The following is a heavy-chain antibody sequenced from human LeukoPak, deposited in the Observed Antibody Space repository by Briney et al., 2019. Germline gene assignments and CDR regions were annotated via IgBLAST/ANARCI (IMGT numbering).Heavy chain of an antibody. Sequence: SQTLSLTCTVSGGSISSGSYYWSWIRQPAGKGLEWIGRIYTSGSTNYNPSLKSRVTISVDTSKNQFSLKLSSVTAADTAVYYCARSYSSSSFDYWGQGTLATVSS. V-gene: IGHV4-61*02. D-gene: IGHD6-6*01. CDR1: GGSISSGSYY. CDR2: IYTSGST. J-gene: IGHJ4*02. CDR3: ARSYSSSSFDY.